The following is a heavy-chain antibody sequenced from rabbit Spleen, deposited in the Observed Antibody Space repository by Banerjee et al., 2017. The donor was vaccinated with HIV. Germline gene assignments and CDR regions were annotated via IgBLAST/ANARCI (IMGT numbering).Heavy chain of an antibody. J-gene: IGHJ4*01. V-gene: IGHV1S43*01. Sequence: QSLEESGGDLVKPGGTLTLTCKASGFDFSSSYYMCWVRQAPGKGLELIACIYTSSGSTWYASWVNGRFTISRSTSLNTVDLKMTSLTAADTATYFCAREGYAGYAGYGYTYFNLWGPGTLVTVS. D-gene: IGHD7-1*01. CDR3: AREGYAGYAGYGYTYFNL. CDR1: GFDFSSSYY. CDR2: IYTSSGST.